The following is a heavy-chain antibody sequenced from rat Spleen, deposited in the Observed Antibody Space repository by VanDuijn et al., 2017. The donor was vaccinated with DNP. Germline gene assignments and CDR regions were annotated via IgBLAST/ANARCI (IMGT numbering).Heavy chain of an antibody. D-gene: IGHD4-1*01. Sequence: EVKLVESGGGLVQPGRSMKLSCAASGFTFSSFPMAWVRQAPTKGLEWVATISTSGGSTYYRDSVKGRFTISRDNAKSTLYLQMDSLRFEDTATYYCATRPIRAYYFDYWGQGVMVTVSS. V-gene: IGHV5-46*01. CDR2: ISTSGGST. J-gene: IGHJ2*01. CDR3: ATRPIRAYYFDY. CDR1: GFTFSSFP.